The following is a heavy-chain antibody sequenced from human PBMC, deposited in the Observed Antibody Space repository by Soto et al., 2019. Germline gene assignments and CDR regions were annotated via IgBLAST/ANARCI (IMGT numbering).Heavy chain of an antibody. Sequence: EVQLVESGGGLIHPGGSLRLSCAASGFNVNSDYMNWFRQTPGKGLEWVASIYSGDTTYYADSVRGRFTISSDKSKNTLYFQLSSLRIEDTAVYYCTRDGRGLGRLSLFEYWGQGVLVTVSS. D-gene: IGHD2-21*02. CDR3: TRDGRGLGRLSLFEY. V-gene: IGHV3-53*01. CDR1: GFNVNSDY. J-gene: IGHJ4*02. CDR2: IYSGDTT.